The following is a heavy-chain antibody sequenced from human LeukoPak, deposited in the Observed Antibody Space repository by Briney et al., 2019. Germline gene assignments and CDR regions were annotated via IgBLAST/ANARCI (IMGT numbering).Heavy chain of an antibody. D-gene: IGHD5-18*01. CDR1: GYTFASYG. CDR2: ISAYSGNT. V-gene: IGHV1-18*04. Sequence: ASVKVSCRPSGYTFASYGIIWVRQAPGQGLEWMGWISAYSGNTNYAQKLQGRATLTTDTSTSTAYMELKSLRSDDTAVYYCTRAPRGYSYGYGGYWGQGTLVTVSS. J-gene: IGHJ4*02. CDR3: TRAPRGYSYGYGGY.